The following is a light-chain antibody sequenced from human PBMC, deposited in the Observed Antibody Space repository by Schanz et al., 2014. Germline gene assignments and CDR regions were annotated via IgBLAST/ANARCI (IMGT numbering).Light chain of an antibody. V-gene: IGKV3-15*01. CDR3: QQYGSSRWT. CDR1: QSVSTY. Sequence: EIVMTQSPVTLSVSPGERATLSCRASQSVSTYLAWYQQKPGQAPRLLIYGASTRATGIPARFSGSGSGTEFTLTISSLQSEDFAVYYCQQYGSSRWTFGQGTKVEIK. CDR2: GAS. J-gene: IGKJ1*01.